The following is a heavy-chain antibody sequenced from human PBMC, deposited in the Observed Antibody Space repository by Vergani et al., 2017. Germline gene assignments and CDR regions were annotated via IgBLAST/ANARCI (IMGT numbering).Heavy chain of an antibody. J-gene: IGHJ4*02. V-gene: IGHV3-21*01. CDR2: ISSSSSYI. CDR1: GFTFSSYS. D-gene: IGHD6-6*01. Sequence: EVQLVESGGGLVKPGGSLRLSCAASGFTFSSYSMNWVRQAPGKGLEWVSSISSSSSYIYYADSVKGRFTISRDNAKNSLYLQMNSLRAEDTAVYYCARAPSGSSSSGYYWGQGTLVTVSS. CDR3: ARAPSGSSSSGYY.